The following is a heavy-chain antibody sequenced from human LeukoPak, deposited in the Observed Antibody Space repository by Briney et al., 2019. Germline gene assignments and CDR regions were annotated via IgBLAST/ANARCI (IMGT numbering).Heavy chain of an antibody. J-gene: IGHJ3*02. CDR3: ASLIVGATLDAFDI. Sequence: SETLSLTSAVSGGSISSSNWWSWVRRPPGKGLEWIGEISHSGSTNYNPSLKSRVTISVDKSNNRFSLNLNSVTAADTAVYYCASLIVGATLDAFDIWGQGTMVTVSS. D-gene: IGHD1-26*01. CDR1: GGSISSSNW. V-gene: IGHV4-4*02. CDR2: ISHSGST.